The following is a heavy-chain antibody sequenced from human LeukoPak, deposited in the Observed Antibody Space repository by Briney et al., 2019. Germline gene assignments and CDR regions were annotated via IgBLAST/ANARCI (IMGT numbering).Heavy chain of an antibody. J-gene: IGHJ1*01. CDR3: ARGPSAPGRSWCRHDEYFQH. D-gene: IGHD6-13*01. CDR2: IYHSGST. CDR1: GGSISSGGYS. Sequence: SETLSLTCAVSGGSISSGGYSWSWIRQPPGKGLEWIGYIYHSGSTYYNPSLKSRVTISVDTSKNQFSLKLSSVTAADTAVYYCARGPSAPGRSWCRHDEYFQHWGQGTLVTVSS. V-gene: IGHV4-30-2*01.